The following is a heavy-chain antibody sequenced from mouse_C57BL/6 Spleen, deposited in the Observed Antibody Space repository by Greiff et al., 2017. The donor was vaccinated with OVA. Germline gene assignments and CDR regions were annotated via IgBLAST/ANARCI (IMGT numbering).Heavy chain of an antibody. D-gene: IGHD2-2*01. CDR1: GYTFTDYY. CDR3: ARGVTGSFDY. J-gene: IGHJ2*01. Sequence: VKVVESGAELVRPGASVKLSCKASGYTFTDYYINWVKQRPGQGLEWIARIYPGSGNTYYNEKFKGKATLTAEKSSSTAYMQLSSLTSEDSAVYFCARGVTGSFDYWGQGTTLTVSS. V-gene: IGHV1-76*01. CDR2: IYPGSGNT.